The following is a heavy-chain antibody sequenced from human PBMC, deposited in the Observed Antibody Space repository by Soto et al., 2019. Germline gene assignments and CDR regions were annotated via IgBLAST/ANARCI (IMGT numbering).Heavy chain of an antibody. D-gene: IGHD2-15*01. J-gene: IGHJ4*02. CDR3: ARDDSGPMMFEY. CDR1: GFTFSDYW. Sequence: EVQLVESGGGLVQPGGSLRLSCATSGFTFSDYWMHWVRQAPGKGLVWVSQIKGDGSNIKYADSVKGRCTISRDNAKSTLYLQMNSLRDEDTAVYYCARDDSGPMMFEYWGQGNLVTFSS. V-gene: IGHV3-74*01. CDR2: IKGDGSNI.